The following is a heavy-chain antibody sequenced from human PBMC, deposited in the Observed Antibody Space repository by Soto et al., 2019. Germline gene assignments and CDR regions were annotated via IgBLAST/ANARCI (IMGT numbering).Heavy chain of an antibody. J-gene: IGHJ6*02. CDR3: ASCIAARPDGYYYYGMDV. CDR1: GFTFSSYG. D-gene: IGHD6-6*01. Sequence: SGGSLRLSCAASGFTFSSYGMHWVRQAPGKGLEWVAVISYDGSNKYYADSVKGRFTISRDNSKNTLYLQMNSLRAEDTAVYYCASCIAARPDGYYYYGMDVWGQGTTVTVS. V-gene: IGHV3-30*03. CDR2: ISYDGSNK.